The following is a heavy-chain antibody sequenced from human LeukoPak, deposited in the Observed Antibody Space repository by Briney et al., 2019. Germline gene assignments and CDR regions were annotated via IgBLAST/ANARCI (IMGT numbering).Heavy chain of an antibody. V-gene: IGHV4-34*01. D-gene: IGHD2-8*02. CDR2: INHSGST. CDR1: GGSFSGYY. CDR3: ARARAITGFLLYYFDY. Sequence: PSETLSLTCAVYGGSFSGYYWSWIRQPPGKGLEWIGEINHSGSTNYNPSLKSRVTISVDTSKNQFSLKLSSVTAADTAVYYCARARAITGFLLYYFDYWGQGTLVTVSS. J-gene: IGHJ4*02.